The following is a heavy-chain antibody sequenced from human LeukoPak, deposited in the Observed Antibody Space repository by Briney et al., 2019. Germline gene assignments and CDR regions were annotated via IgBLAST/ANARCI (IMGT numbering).Heavy chain of an antibody. V-gene: IGHV3-33*01. D-gene: IGHD3-10*01. Sequence: PGRSLRLSCAASGFTFSSYGMHWVRQAPGKGLEWVAVIWYDGSNKYYADSVKGRFTISRDNSKNTLYLQMNSLRAEDTVVYYCARGGTMVREVTGLYYFDYWGQGTLVTVSS. CDR3: ARGGTMVREVTGLYYFDY. CDR2: IWYDGSNK. J-gene: IGHJ4*02. CDR1: GFTFSSYG.